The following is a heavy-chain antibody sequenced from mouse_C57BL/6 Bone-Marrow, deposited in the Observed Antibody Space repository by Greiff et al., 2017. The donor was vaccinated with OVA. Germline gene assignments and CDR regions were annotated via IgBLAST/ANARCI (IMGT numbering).Heavy chain of an antibody. D-gene: IGHD2-4*01. Sequence: EVQLQQSGAELVRPGASVKLSCTASGFNIKDDYMHWVKQRPEQGLEWIGWIDPENGDTEYASKFQGKATITADTSSNTAYLQLSSLTSEDTAVYYCTTEDDYDWGPDYWGQGTTLTVSS. J-gene: IGHJ2*01. CDR1: GFNIKDDY. CDR3: TTEDDYDWGPDY. V-gene: IGHV14-4*01. CDR2: IDPENGDT.